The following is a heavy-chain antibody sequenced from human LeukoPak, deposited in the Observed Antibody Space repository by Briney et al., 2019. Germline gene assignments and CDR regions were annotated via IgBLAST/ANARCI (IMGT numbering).Heavy chain of an antibody. CDR3: ARYYGDYAGGVY. Sequence: GGSLRLSCAASGFTFSSYSMNWVRQAPGKGLEWVSSISSSSSYIYYADSVKGRFTISRDNAKNSLYLQMNSLRAEDTAVYYCARYYGDYAGGVYWGQGTLVTVSS. CDR1: GFTFSSYS. CDR2: ISSSSSYI. V-gene: IGHV3-21*01. J-gene: IGHJ4*02. D-gene: IGHD4-17*01.